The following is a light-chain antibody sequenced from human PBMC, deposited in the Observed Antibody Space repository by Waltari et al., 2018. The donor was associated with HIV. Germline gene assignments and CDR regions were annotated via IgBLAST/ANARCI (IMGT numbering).Light chain of an antibody. J-gene: IGLJ1*01. CDR2: SDN. CDR3: ATWDDSLGTYV. Sequence: QSVLTQPPSASGTPGQRVTISCSGGNSNTGSNTVNWYRQLPGKAPKLLIYSDNQRPSGVPDRISGSKSGTSASLAISGLQSEDEADYYCATWDDSLGTYVFGTATKVTVL. V-gene: IGLV1-44*01. CDR1: NSNTGSNT.